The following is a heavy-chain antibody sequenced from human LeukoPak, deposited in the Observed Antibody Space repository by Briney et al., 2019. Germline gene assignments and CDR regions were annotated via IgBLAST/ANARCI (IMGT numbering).Heavy chain of an antibody. J-gene: IGHJ4*02. D-gene: IGHD3-22*01. CDR3: ASSRIMTMTFSEIRPYYFDY. CDR2: INHSGST. V-gene: IGHV4-34*01. Sequence: PSETLSLTCAVYGGSFSGYYWSWIRQPPGKGLEWIGEINHSGSTNYNPSLKSRVTISVDTSKNQFSLKLSSVTAADTAVYYCASSRIMTMTFSEIRPYYFDYWGQGTLVTVSS. CDR1: GGSFSGYY.